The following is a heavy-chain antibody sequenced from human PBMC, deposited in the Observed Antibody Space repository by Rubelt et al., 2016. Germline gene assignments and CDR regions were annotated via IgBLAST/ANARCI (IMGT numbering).Heavy chain of an antibody. CDR2: IIPILGIA. D-gene: IGHD6-19*01. Sequence: GRIIPILGIANYAQKFQGRVTITADKSTSTAYMELSSLRSENTAVYYCARVEGRQWLVLAHFQHWGQGTLVTVSS. CDR3: ARVEGRQWLVLAHFQH. J-gene: IGHJ1*01. V-gene: IGHV1-69*04.